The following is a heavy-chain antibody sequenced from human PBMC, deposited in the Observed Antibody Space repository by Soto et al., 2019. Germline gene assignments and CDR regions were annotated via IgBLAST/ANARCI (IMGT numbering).Heavy chain of an antibody. Sequence: QVQLVESGGGVVQPGRSLRLSCAASGFTFSSYGMHWVRQAPGKGLEWVAVISYDGSNKYYADSVKGRFTISRDNSKNTLYLQMNSLRADDTAVYYCAKDLLGPGRAYGMDVW. V-gene: IGHV3-30*18. CDR2: ISYDGSNK. CDR1: GFTFSSYG. D-gene: IGHD7-27*01. CDR3: AKDLLGPGRAYGMDV. J-gene: IGHJ6*01.